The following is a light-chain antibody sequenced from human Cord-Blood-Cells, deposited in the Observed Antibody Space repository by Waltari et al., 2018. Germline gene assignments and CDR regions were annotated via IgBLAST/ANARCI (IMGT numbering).Light chain of an antibody. Sequence: EIVLTQSPGTLSLSPGERATLSCRTSQSVSSSYLAWYQQKPGQAPRLLIYGASSRATCIPDRFSGSGSGTDFTLTISRLEPEDFAVDYCQQYGSSPWTFGQGTKVEIK. V-gene: IGKV3-20*01. CDR3: QQYGSSPWT. CDR1: QSVSSSY. J-gene: IGKJ1*01. CDR2: GAS.